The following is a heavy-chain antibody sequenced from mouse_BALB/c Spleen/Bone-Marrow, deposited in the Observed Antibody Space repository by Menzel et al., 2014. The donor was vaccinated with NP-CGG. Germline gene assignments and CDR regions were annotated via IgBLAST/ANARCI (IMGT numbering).Heavy chain of an antibody. J-gene: IGHJ4*01. Sequence: VQLQQSGAELVKPGASVKMSCKASGYTFTSYWMHWVKQRPGQGLEWIGVIDPSDSYTSYDQKFKGKATLTVDESSSTAYIHLSSLTSEDSAVYYCARGGDDFSLDYWVKEPQSPSPQ. D-gene: IGHD2-4*01. CDR1: GYTFTSYW. CDR2: IDPSDSYT. V-gene: IGHV1-69*02. CDR3: ARGGDDFSLDY.